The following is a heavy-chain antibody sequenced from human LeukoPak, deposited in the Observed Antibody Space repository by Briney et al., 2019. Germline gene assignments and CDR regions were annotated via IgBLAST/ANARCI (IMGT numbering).Heavy chain of an antibody. D-gene: IGHD6-13*01. CDR1: GFFFSDYY. CDR3: ARERSSWHTYGMDV. J-gene: IGHJ6*02. V-gene: IGHV3-11*06. Sequence: KPGGSLRLSCAASGFFFSDYYMSWVRQAPGKGLEWVSYISGSTGYTNYADSVKGRFTISRDNSKNTLYLQMNSLRAEDTAVYYCARERSSWHTYGMDVWGQGTTVTVSS. CDR2: ISGSTGYT.